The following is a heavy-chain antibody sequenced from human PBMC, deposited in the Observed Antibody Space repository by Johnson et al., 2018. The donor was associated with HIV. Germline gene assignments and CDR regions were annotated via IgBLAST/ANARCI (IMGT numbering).Heavy chain of an antibody. V-gene: IGHV3-20*04. CDR1: GFTFDDFA. Sequence: MQLVESGGGVVQPGGSLRLSCAGSGFTFDDFAMSWVRQVPGKGLEWVSGINWNGYSTGHADSVKGRFTISRDNAKNSLYLQMNSLRAEDTALYYCAKGATRYKTDGSKHDGAFDVWGQGTMVTVSS. D-gene: IGHD1-26*01. CDR2: INWNGYST. J-gene: IGHJ3*01. CDR3: AKGATRYKTDGSKHDGAFDV.